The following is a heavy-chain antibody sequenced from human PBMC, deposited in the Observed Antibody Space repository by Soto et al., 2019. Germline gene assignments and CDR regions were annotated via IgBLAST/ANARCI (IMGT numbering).Heavy chain of an antibody. J-gene: IGHJ3*02. CDR3: AKEWREGYDTEAYDI. V-gene: IGHV3-30*18. CDR1: KFSFSNYG. Sequence: QLHLVESGGGVVQPGKSLRLSCADSKFSFSNYGMHWVRQAPGKGLEWVAVTTYDGRQTYYADSVKGRFTITRDNSKNMLYLQMNSLRIDDTAVDYCAKEWREGYDTEAYDIWGQGPEGTGSS. CDR2: TTYDGRQT. D-gene: IGHD5-12*01.